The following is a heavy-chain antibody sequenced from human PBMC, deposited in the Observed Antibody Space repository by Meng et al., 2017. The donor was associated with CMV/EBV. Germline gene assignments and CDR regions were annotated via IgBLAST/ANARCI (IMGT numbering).Heavy chain of an antibody. CDR1: GFTVSSNY. CDR3: ARCGKDTAMDLAGTLHYYYYGMDV. J-gene: IGHJ6*02. CDR2: IYSGGST. Sequence: GESLKISCAASGFTVSSNYMSWVRQAPGKGLEWVSVIYSGGSTYYADSVKGRFTISRDNSENTLYLQMNSLRAEDTAVYYCARCGKDTAMDLAGTLHYYYYGMDVWGQGTTVTVSS. D-gene: IGHD5-18*01. V-gene: IGHV3-53*01.